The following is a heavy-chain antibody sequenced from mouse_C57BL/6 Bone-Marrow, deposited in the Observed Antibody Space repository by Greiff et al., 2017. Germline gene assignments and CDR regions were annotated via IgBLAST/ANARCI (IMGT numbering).Heavy chain of an antibody. Sequence: KTGAERVKPGAAGKLSCKASGYTFTSYWMHWVKQRPGQGLEWIGMIHPNSGSTNYNEKFKSKATLTVDKSSSTAYMQLSSLTSEDSAVYYCARKSKNYGSEGYYAMDYWGQGTSVTVSS. J-gene: IGHJ4*01. CDR2: IHPNSGST. CDR1: GYTFTSYW. V-gene: IGHV1-64*01. CDR3: ARKSKNYGSEGYYAMDY. D-gene: IGHD1-1*01.